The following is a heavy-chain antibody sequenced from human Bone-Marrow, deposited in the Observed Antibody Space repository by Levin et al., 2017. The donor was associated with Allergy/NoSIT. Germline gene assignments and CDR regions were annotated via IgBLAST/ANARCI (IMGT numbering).Heavy chain of an antibody. Sequence: GESLKISCAASEFTFSRYAMSWVRQAPGKGLEWVSAISSSGGSTYYADSVKGRFTISRDNSKNTLYLQMNSLRAEDTAVYYCAKDLAARLRYVDWLLYDPGEVDYWGQGTLVTVYS. D-gene: IGHD3-9*01. CDR2: ISSSGGST. CDR1: EFTFSRYA. V-gene: IGHV3-23*01. J-gene: IGHJ4*02. CDR3: AKDLAARLRYVDWLLYDPGEVDY.